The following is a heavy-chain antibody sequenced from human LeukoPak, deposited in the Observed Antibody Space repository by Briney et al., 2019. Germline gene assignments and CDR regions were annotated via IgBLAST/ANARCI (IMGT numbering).Heavy chain of an antibody. J-gene: IGHJ6*02. Sequence: SETLSLTCTVSGGSISSSSYYWGWIRQPPGKGLEWIGSIYYSGSTYYNPSPKSRVTISVDTSKNQFSLKLSSVTAADTAVYYCARHIPYYDYVWGSYRYYYYYGMDVWGQGTTVTVSS. D-gene: IGHD3-16*02. V-gene: IGHV4-39*01. CDR1: GGSISSSSYY. CDR2: IYYSGST. CDR3: ARHIPYYDYVWGSYRYYYYYGMDV.